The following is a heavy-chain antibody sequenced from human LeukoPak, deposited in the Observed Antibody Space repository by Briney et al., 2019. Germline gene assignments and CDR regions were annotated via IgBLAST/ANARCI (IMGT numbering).Heavy chain of an antibody. CDR2: ISYDGSNK. CDR1: GFTFSSYA. J-gene: IGHJ3*02. V-gene: IGHV3-30*01. D-gene: IGHD3-10*01. CDR3: ARGGGSEAFDI. Sequence: PGGSLRPSCAASGFTFSSYAMHWVRQAPGKGLGWVAVISYDGSNKYYADSVKGGFTISRDNSKNTLYLQMNSLRAEDTAVYYCARGGGSEAFDIWGQGTMVTVSS.